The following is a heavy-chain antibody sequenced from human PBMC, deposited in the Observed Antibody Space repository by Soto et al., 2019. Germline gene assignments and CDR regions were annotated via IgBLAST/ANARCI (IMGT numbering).Heavy chain of an antibody. Sequence: SETLSLTCAVYGGSFSGYYWSWIRQPPGKGLEWIGEINHSGSTNYNPSLKSRVTISVDTSKNQFSLKLSSVTAADTAPYYCARGRIVLMVSAIPYYYYGMDVWGQGTTVTVS. CDR3: ARGRIVLMVSAIPYYYYGMDV. CDR2: INHSGST. J-gene: IGHJ6*02. CDR1: GGSFSGYY. V-gene: IGHV4-34*01. D-gene: IGHD2-8*01.